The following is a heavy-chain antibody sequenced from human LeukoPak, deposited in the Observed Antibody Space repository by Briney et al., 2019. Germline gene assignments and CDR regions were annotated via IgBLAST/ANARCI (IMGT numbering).Heavy chain of an antibody. D-gene: IGHD3-3*01. Sequence: PGGSLRLSCAASGFTFSSYAMSWVRQAPGEGLEWVSAISGSGGSTYYADSVKGRFTISRDNSKNTLYLQMNSLRAEDTAVYYCAKASIFGVAGNFDYWGQGTLVTVSS. J-gene: IGHJ4*02. CDR1: GFTFSSYA. CDR2: ISGSGGST. CDR3: AKASIFGVAGNFDY. V-gene: IGHV3-23*01.